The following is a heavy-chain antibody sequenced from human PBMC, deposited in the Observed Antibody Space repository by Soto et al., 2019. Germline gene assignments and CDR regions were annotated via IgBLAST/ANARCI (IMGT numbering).Heavy chain of an antibody. Sequence: EVQLLESGGGLIQPGGSLRLSCAASGVSFSNYAMSWVRQAPGKGLEWVSSIRSGGEKTGYADSVKGRFTISRDNSKSTVYLEMNSLSVEASAVYYCAKAGSDNTVEWFDPWGQGTLVTVSS. J-gene: IGHJ5*02. CDR2: IRSGGEKT. CDR3: AKAGSDNTVEWFDP. CDR1: GVSFSNYA. V-gene: IGHV3-23*01. D-gene: IGHD2-21*01.